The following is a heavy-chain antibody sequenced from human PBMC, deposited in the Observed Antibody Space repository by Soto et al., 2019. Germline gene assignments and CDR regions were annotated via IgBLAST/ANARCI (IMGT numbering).Heavy chain of an antibody. CDR3: AGGAAAGYFDY. J-gene: IGHJ4*02. CDR2: INSDGSST. D-gene: IGHD6-13*01. V-gene: IGHV3-74*01. CDR1: GFTFSSYW. Sequence: GGSLRLSCAASGFTFSSYWMHWVRQAPGKGLVWVSRINSDGSSTSYADSVKGRFTISRDNAKNTLYLQMNSLRAEDTAVYYCAGGAAAGYFDYWGQGTLVTVSS.